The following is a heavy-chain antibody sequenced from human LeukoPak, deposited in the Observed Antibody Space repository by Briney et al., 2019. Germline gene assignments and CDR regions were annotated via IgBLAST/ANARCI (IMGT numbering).Heavy chain of an antibody. V-gene: IGHV3-33*06. Sequence: PGGSLRLSCAASGFTFSSYGMHWARQAPGKGREGVAVIWNDGSDKYYADSVKGRFTISRDNSKNTLYLQMNSLRAEDTAVYYCAKPTRGSGSFLIDFWGQGTLVTVSS. CDR1: GFTFSSYG. CDR3: AKPTRGSGSFLIDF. CDR2: IWNDGSDK. J-gene: IGHJ4*02. D-gene: IGHD1-26*01.